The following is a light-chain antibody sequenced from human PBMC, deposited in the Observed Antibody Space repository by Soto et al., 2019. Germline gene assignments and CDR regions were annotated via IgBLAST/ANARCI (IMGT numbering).Light chain of an antibody. CDR1: QSISNR. J-gene: IGKJ1*01. CDR3: KQYSIASWT. Sequence: DTQMTQSPSTLSASVGDRVTITCRASQSISNRLAWYQQNPGKAPKLLIYDASTLESGVPSRFSGSGSGTEFTLTISSLKPTDFATFSCKQYSIASWTFGIGTKVEI. CDR2: DAS. V-gene: IGKV1-5*01.